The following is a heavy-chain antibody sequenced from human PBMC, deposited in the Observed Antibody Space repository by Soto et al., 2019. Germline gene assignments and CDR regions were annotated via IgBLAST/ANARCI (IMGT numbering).Heavy chain of an antibody. J-gene: IGHJ4*02. Sequence: DVQLVESGGGLVQPGRSLRLSCAASGFTFDDYAMHWVRQAPGKGLEWVSGISWNSGSIGYADSVKGRFTISRDNAKNSLYLQMNSLRAEDTALYYCAKGGYCSGGSCYHVYYFDYWGQGTLVTVSS. CDR2: ISWNSGSI. CDR1: GFTFDDYA. V-gene: IGHV3-9*01. D-gene: IGHD2-15*01. CDR3: AKGGYCSGGSCYHVYYFDY.